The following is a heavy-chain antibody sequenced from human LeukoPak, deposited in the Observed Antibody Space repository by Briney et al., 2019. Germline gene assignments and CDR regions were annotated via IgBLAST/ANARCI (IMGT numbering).Heavy chain of an antibody. D-gene: IGHD5-24*01. J-gene: IGHJ4*02. Sequence: GGSLRLSCAASGFTFNSYWMHWVRQAPGKGLVWVSRINSDGSSTSYADSVKGRFTISGDNAKNTLYLQMNSLRAEDTAVYYCARVGRWLQYFNYWGQGTLVTVSS. V-gene: IGHV3-74*01. CDR3: ARVGRWLQYFNY. CDR1: GFTFNSYW. CDR2: INSDGSST.